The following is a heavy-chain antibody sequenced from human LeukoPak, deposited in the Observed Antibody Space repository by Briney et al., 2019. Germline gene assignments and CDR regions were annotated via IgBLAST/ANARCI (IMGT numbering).Heavy chain of an antibody. CDR2: ISSSSSYI. V-gene: IGHV3-21*01. J-gene: IGHJ4*02. D-gene: IGHD3-9*01. Sequence: GGSLRLSCAASGFTFSSYSMNWVRQAPGKGLEWVSSISSSSSYIYYADSVKGRFTISRDNAKNSLYLQMNSLRAEDTAVYYCARGFDSWSRYFDWYPPPFDYWGQGTLVTVSS. CDR3: ARGFDSWSRYFDWYPPPFDY. CDR1: GFTFSSYS.